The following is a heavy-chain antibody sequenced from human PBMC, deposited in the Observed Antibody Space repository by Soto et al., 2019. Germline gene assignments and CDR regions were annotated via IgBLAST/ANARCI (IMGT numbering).Heavy chain of an antibody. V-gene: IGHV1-46*01. D-gene: IGHD5-18*01. CDR2: INPNGGST. J-gene: IGHJ6*02. CDR3: AVVDTSMALSTYYYAMDV. CDR1: GYTFINYY. Sequence: QVQLVQSGAEVKKPGASVKVSCRASGYTFINYYIQWVRQAPGQGLEWMGIINPNGGSTTYAQKLQGRVTLTRDTSTNTVNMELSSLRSEDTAVYYCAVVDTSMALSTYYYAMDVWGQGTTVIVSS.